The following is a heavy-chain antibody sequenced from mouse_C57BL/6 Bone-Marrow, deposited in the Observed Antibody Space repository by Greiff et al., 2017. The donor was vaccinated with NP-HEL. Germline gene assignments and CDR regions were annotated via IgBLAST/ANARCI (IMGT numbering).Heavy chain of an antibody. Sequence: EVQLMESGGGLVQSGRSLRLSCATSGFTFSDFYMEWVRQAPGKGLEWIAASRNKANDYTTEYSASVKGRFIVSRDTSQSILYLQMNALRAEDTAMYYCARDAGTGNYAMDYWGQGTSVTVSS. D-gene: IGHD4-1*01. CDR3: ARDAGTGNYAMDY. CDR2: SRNKANDYTT. CDR1: GFTFSDFY. J-gene: IGHJ4*01. V-gene: IGHV7-1*01.